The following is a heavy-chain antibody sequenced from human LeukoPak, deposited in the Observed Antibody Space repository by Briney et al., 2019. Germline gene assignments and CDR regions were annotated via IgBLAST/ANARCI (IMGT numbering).Heavy chain of an antibody. Sequence: GGSLRLSCAASGFTFSSYAMSWVRQAPGKGLEWVSAISGSGGSTYYADSVKGRFAISRDNSKNTLYLQMNSLRAEDTAVYYCAKVGRVYDRFPYYFDYWGQGTLVTVSS. CDR3: AKVGRVYDRFPYYFDY. V-gene: IGHV3-23*01. CDR1: GFTFSSYA. D-gene: IGHD3-22*01. J-gene: IGHJ4*02. CDR2: ISGSGGST.